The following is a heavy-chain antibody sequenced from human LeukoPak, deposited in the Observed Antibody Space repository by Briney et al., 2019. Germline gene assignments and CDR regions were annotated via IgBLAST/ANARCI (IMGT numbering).Heavy chain of an antibody. CDR3: ARGGRGSGHRVEPIPFDP. V-gene: IGHV4-31*03. CDR2: IYYSGST. D-gene: IGHD3-10*01. J-gene: IGHJ5*02. CDR1: GGSISSGGYY. Sequence: SETLSLTCTVSGGSISSGGYYWSWIRQHPGKGLEWIGYIYYSGSTYYNPSLKSRVTISVDTSKNQFSLKLSSVTAADTAVYYCARGGRGSGHRVEPIPFDPWGQGTLVTVSS.